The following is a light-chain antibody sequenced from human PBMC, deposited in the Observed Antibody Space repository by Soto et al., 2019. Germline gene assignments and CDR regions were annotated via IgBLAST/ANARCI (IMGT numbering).Light chain of an antibody. CDR3: QQYNNWPRT. J-gene: IGKJ1*01. V-gene: IGKV3-15*01. CDR1: QSVSSK. Sequence: IVMRHSPTTLSLSPLQRASGPVGASQSVSSKLAWYQQRPGQAPRLLIYSASTRATGIPARFSGSGSGTEFTLTISSLQSEDFAVYYCQQYNNWPRTFGQGTKVDIK. CDR2: SAS.